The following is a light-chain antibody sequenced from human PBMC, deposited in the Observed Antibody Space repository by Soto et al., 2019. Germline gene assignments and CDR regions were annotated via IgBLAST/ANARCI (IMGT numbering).Light chain of an antibody. J-gene: IGKJ5*01. Sequence: DIQMTQSPSTLSASVGDRVTITFRASQSVTTWLAWYQQKPGKAPKLLIYEASNLESGLPSRFTGSGSGTEFTLTISSLQSDDFDTYYCQQYSTYPITFGQGTRLEIK. CDR1: QSVTTW. CDR3: QQYSTYPIT. V-gene: IGKV1-5*03. CDR2: EAS.